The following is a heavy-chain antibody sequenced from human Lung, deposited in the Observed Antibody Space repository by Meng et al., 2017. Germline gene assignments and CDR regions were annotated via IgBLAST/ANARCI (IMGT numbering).Heavy chain of an antibody. CDR3: ARGPNTMAHEFDY. Sequence: VRLQEWCVGLLKTSLTLSINFVSFGGSFSDYYWSLFRQPPGKGLEWIGEINHSGSINYNQSLESRATILVDTSQNNLSLKLSSVTAADSAVYYCARGPNTMAHEFDYWGQGTLVTVSS. CDR1: GGSFSDYY. V-gene: IGHV4-34*01. J-gene: IGHJ4*02. CDR2: INHSGSI. D-gene: IGHD5-24*01.